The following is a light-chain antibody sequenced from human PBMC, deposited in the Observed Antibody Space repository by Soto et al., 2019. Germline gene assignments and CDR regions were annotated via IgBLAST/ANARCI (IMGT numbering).Light chain of an antibody. CDR1: NSDIGSYNF. CDR3: CSYAGDTTSV. J-gene: IGLJ1*01. CDR2: EGS. V-gene: IGLV2-23*01. Sequence: QSALTQPASVSGSPGQSITISCTGSNSDIGSYNFVSWYQQYPGKAPKLIIYEGSKRPSGVSLRFSGSKADNTASLTISGLLAEDEADYYCCSYAGDTTSVFGSGTKLTVL.